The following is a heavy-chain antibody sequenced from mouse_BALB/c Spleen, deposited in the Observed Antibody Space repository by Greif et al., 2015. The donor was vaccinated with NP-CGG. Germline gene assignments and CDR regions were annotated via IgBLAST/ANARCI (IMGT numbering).Heavy chain of an antibody. V-gene: IGHV1S81*02. J-gene: IGHJ3*01. CDR1: GYTFTSYY. CDR2: INPSNGGT. Sequence: QVQLQQSGAELVKPGASVKLSCKASGYTFTSYYMYWVKQRPGQGLEWIGEINPSNGGTNFNERFKSKATLTVDKSSSTAYMQLSSLTPEDSAVYYCTRSDYYAWFAYWGQGTLVTVSA. D-gene: IGHD2-1*01. CDR3: TRSDYYAWFAY.